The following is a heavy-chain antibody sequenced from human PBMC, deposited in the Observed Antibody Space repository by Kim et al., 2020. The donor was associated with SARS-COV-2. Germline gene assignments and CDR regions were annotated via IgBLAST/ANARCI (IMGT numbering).Heavy chain of an antibody. CDR3: VRDRNYPRDAFDI. D-gene: IGHD3-10*01. V-gene: IGHV3-23*01. J-gene: IGHJ3*02. Sequence: YADSVRGRFTISRDNTKNTLYVQMNGLRAGDTAVYYCVRDRNYPRDAFDIWGLGTMVTVSS.